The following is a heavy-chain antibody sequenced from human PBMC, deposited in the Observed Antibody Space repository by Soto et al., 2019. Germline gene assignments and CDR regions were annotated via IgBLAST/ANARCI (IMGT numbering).Heavy chain of an antibody. V-gene: IGHV3-30*04. D-gene: IGHD3-10*01. CDR3: AREGGFVYGHYYYGLDV. J-gene: IGHJ6*02. Sequence: QVQLVESGGGVVQPGRSLRLSCTASGFSFRNYATHWVRQAPRQGLEWVAVISYDGRNASYADSVRGRFTISRDISESAVYLHLTSLRTDDTAIYYCAREGGFVYGHYYYGLDVWGRGTTVTVSS. CDR2: ISYDGRNA. CDR1: GFSFRNYA.